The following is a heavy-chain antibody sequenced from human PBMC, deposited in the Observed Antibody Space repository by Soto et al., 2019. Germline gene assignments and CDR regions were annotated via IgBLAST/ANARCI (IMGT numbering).Heavy chain of an antibody. D-gene: IGHD6-19*01. CDR3: ARGPLYSSGFNWFDP. J-gene: IGHJ5*02. V-gene: IGHV1-18*01. CDR1: VYTFNSYG. CDR2: ISAYNGNT. Sequence: ASVKVSCKASVYTFNSYGISWVRQDHRQGLEWMGWISAYNGNTNYAQKLQGRVTMTTDTSTSTAYMELRSLRSDDTAVYYCARGPLYSSGFNWFDPWGQGTLVTVSS.